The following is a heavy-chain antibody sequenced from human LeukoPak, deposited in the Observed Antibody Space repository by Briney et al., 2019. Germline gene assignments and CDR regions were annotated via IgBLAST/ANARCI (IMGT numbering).Heavy chain of an antibody. V-gene: IGHV1-46*01. Sequence: ASVKVSCKVSGYTLTELSMHWVRQAPGQGLEWMGIINPSGGSTSYAQKFQGRVTMTRDTSTSTVYMELSSLRSEDTAVYYCARGGPGYNDAFDIWGQGTMVTVSS. J-gene: IGHJ3*02. CDR2: INPSGGST. CDR3: ARGGPGYNDAFDI. D-gene: IGHD1-14*01. CDR1: GYTLTELS.